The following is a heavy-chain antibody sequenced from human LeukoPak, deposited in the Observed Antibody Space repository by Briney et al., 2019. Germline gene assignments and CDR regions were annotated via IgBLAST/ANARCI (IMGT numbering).Heavy chain of an antibody. Sequence: SGGSLRLSCAASGFTFSNFGMSWVRQAPGKGLEWVSAIYGSAVNIYYADSVKGRFTISRDNSKNTLYLQMISLCAKDTALYYCAKKPRAFDVWGQGTMVTVST. CDR2: IYGSAVNI. CDR3: AKKPRAFDV. V-gene: IGHV3-23*01. J-gene: IGHJ3*01. CDR1: GFTFSNFG.